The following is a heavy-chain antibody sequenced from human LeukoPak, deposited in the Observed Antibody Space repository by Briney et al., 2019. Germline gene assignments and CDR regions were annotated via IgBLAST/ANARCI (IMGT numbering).Heavy chain of an antibody. Sequence: GASVKVSCKASGYTFTSYAMHWVRQAPGQRLEWMGWINAGNGNTKYSQKFQGRVTITRDTSASTAYMELSRLRSDDTAVHYCARDPTITGTPDWGQGTLVTVSS. CDR1: GYTFTSYA. CDR3: ARDPTITGTPD. CDR2: INAGNGNT. V-gene: IGHV1-3*01. J-gene: IGHJ1*01. D-gene: IGHD1-20*01.